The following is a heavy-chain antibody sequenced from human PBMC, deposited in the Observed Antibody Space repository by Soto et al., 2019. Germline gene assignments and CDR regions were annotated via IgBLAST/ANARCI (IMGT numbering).Heavy chain of an antibody. D-gene: IGHD2-2*01. CDR2: ISDDGDST. V-gene: IGHV3-23*01. CDR1: GFTFSDNA. Sequence: EVQLLESGGDLVQPGGSLRLSCGASGFTFSDNAMTWVRQAPGKGLEWVSSISDDGDSTYYADSVKGRFTICRDNSKNTLFLQMSSLGAEDTAVYYCATSLSTAVNYGMDVWGQGTSVTVSS. CDR3: ATSLSTAVNYGMDV. J-gene: IGHJ6*02.